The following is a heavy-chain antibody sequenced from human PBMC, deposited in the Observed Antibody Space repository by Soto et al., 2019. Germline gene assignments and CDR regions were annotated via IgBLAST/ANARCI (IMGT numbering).Heavy chain of an antibody. V-gene: IGHV3-74*03. CDR3: ARLLGGSGSFMDY. CDR1: GFIFSGYW. Sequence: EVQLVESGGGLVQPGGSLRLSCAASGFIFSGYWMHWVRRAPGKGLVWVSRINSDGSSTTYADSVKGRFTISRDNAKNTMYLQMNSLRAEDTAVYYCARLLGGSGSFMDYGGQGTLVTVSS. CDR2: INSDGSST. J-gene: IGHJ4*02. D-gene: IGHD3-10*01.